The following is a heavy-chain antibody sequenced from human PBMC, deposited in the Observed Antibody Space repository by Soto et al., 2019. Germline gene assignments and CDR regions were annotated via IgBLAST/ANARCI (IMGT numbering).Heavy chain of an antibody. Sequence: LSLTCTVSGGSISSYYWSWIRQPAGKGLEWIGRIYTSGSTNYNPSLKSRVTMSVDTSKNQFSLKLSSVTAADTAVYYCARNNYDFWSGCYDYWGQGTLVTVSS. D-gene: IGHD3-3*01. CDR2: IYTSGST. V-gene: IGHV4-4*07. CDR1: GGSISSYY. J-gene: IGHJ4*02. CDR3: ARNNYDFWSGCYDY.